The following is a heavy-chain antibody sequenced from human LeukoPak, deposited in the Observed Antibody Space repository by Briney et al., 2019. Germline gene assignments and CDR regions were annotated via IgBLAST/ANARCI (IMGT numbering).Heavy chain of an antibody. Sequence: PSETLSLTCTVSGGSISSYYWSWIRQPPGKGLEWIGYIYYSGSTNYNPSLKSRVTISVDTSKNQFSLKLSSVTAADTAVYHCARGEWELRWFDPWGQGTLVTVSS. CDR2: IYYSGST. CDR3: ARGEWELRWFDP. J-gene: IGHJ5*02. D-gene: IGHD1-26*01. V-gene: IGHV4-59*01. CDR1: GGSISSYY.